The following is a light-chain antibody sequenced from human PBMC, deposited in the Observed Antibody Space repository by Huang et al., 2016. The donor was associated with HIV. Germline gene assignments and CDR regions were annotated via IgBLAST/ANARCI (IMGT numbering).Light chain of an antibody. CDR2: DAS. Sequence: EVVMTQSPVTLSVSPGERATLSCRASQSVNNKLAWFQQKPGQAPRLLIHDASIRATGIPDRFSGSGSGTEFTLTISSLQSEDFAVYYCQQYNNWPPWTFGQGTKWKSN. J-gene: IGKJ1*01. CDR3: QQYNNWPPWT. CDR1: QSVNNK. V-gene: IGKV3-15*01.